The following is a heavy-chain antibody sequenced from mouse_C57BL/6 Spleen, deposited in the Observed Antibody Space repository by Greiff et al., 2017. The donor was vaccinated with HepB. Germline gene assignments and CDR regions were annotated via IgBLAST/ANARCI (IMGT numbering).Heavy chain of an antibody. Sequence: QVQLQQPGAELVRPGSSVKLSCRASGYTFTSYWMHWVKQRPIQGLEWIGNIDPSDSETHYNQKFKDKATLTVDKSSSTAYMQLSSLTSEDSAVYYCAREGITTVVYDNAIDYWGQGTSVTVSS. CDR1: GYTFTSYW. CDR3: AREGITTVVYDNAIDY. V-gene: IGHV1-52*01. J-gene: IGHJ4*01. CDR2: IDPSDSET. D-gene: IGHD1-1*01.